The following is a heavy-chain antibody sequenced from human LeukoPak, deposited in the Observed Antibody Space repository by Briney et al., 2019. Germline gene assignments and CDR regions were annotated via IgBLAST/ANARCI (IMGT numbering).Heavy chain of an antibody. Sequence: GGSLRLSCAASGFTFSSYWMSWVRQAPGKGLEWVSRITSDGTTTRYADSVKGRFTISRDNAKNTLYLQMNSLRAEDTAVYYCVREYPAPFDYWGQGTLVTVSS. V-gene: IGHV3-74*01. CDR3: VREYPAPFDY. CDR1: GFTFSSYW. J-gene: IGHJ4*02. CDR2: ITSDGTTT.